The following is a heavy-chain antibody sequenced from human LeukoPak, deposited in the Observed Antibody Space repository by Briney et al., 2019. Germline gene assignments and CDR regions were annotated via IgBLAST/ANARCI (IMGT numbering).Heavy chain of an antibody. J-gene: IGHJ6*02. CDR1: GFTFSDYY. Sequence: GGSLRLSCAASGFTFSDYYMSWIRQAPGKGLEWVSYISSSGSTIYYADSVKGRFTISRDNAKNSLYLQMNSLRAEDTAVYYCARDRSSGGRYTPAGYYYGMDVWGQGTTVTVSS. V-gene: IGHV3-11*01. CDR2: ISSSGSTI. CDR3: ARDRSSGGRYTPAGYYYGMDV. D-gene: IGHD6-19*01.